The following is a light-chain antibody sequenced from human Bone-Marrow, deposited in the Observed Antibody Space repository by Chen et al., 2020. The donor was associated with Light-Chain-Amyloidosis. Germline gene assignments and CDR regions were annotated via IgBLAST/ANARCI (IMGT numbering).Light chain of an antibody. J-gene: IGLJ3*02. CDR2: DDS. CDR3: QVWDRGSDRPV. V-gene: IGLV3-21*02. CDR1: NIGSTS. Sequence: SYVLTQPSSVSVAPGQTATIACGGNNIGSTSVHWYQQTPGQAPLLVVYDDSDRPSGIPGRLSGSKSGNTATLTISRVEAGDEADYYCQVWDRGSDRPVFGGGTKLTVL.